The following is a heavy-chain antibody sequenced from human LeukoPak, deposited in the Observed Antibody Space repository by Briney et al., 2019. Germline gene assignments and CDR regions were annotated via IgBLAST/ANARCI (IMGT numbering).Heavy chain of an antibody. CDR1: RFTFSTYS. D-gene: IGHD2-15*01. J-gene: IGHJ6*03. CDR3: ARDRFATDYYYYYYMDV. Sequence: GGSLRLSCAASRFTFSTYSMNWVRQAPGKGLEWVSYIGGSRTTIYEANTVKGRFTMSRDNAKNSLYLQMNSLRAEDTAVYYCARDRFATDYYYYYYMDVWGKGTTVTVSS. V-gene: IGHV3-48*01. CDR2: IGGSRTTI.